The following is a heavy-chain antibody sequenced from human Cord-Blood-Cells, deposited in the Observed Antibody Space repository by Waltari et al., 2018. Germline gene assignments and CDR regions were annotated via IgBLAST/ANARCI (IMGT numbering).Heavy chain of an antibody. CDR2: IRSKAYGGTT. CDR1: GFTFGDYA. CDR3: TRETPYYDYIWGSYRYTFDY. V-gene: IGHV3-49*04. D-gene: IGHD3-16*02. Sequence: EVQLVESGGGLVQPGRSLRLSCTASGFTFGDYAMSWVRQAPGQGLEWVGFIRSKAYGGTTEYAASVKGRFNISRDDSKSIAYLQMNSLKTEDTAVYYCTRETPYYDYIWGSYRYTFDYWGQGTLVTVSS. J-gene: IGHJ4*02.